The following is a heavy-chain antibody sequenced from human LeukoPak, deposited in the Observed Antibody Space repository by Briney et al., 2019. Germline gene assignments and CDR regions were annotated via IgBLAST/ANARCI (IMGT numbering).Heavy chain of an antibody. CDR2: IYHSGST. CDR3: ARDGRGPTRESLDY. V-gene: IGHV4-4*02. Sequence: SETLSLTCAVSGGSISSSNWWSWVRQPPGKGLEWIGEIYHSGSTNYNPSLKSRVTISVDKSKNQFSLKLSSVTAAATALYYCARDGRGPTRESLDYWGQGTLVTVSS. J-gene: IGHJ4*02. D-gene: IGHD3-10*01. CDR1: GGSISSSNW.